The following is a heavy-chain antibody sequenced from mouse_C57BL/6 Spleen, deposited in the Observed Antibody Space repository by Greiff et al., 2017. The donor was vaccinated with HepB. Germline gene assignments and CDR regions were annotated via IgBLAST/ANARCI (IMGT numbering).Heavy chain of an antibody. V-gene: IGHV1-81*01. CDR1: GYTFTSYG. CDR3: ARVITTSSSRRGYAMDY. D-gene: IGHD1-1*01. J-gene: IGHJ4*01. CDR2: IYPRSGNT. Sequence: VQVVESGAELARPGASVKLSCKASGYTFTSYGISWVKQRTGQGLEWIGEIYPRSGNTYYNEKFKGKATLTADKSSSTAYMELRSLTSEDSAVYFCARVITTSSSRRGYAMDYWGQGTSVTVSS.